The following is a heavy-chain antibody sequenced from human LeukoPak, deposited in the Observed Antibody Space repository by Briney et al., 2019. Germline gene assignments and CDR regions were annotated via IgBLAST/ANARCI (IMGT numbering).Heavy chain of an antibody. V-gene: IGHV3-48*01. CDR3: ARDQLGFDY. D-gene: IGHD6-13*01. Sequence: GRSLRLSCAASGFTFSSYGMHWVRQAPGKGLEWVSYISSSSSTIYYADSVKGRFTISRDNAKNSLYLQMNSLRAEDTAVYYCARDQLGFDYWGQGTLVTVSS. J-gene: IGHJ4*02. CDR2: ISSSSSTI. CDR1: GFTFSSYG.